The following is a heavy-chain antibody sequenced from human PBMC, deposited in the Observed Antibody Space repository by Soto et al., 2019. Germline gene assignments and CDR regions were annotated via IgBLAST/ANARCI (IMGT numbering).Heavy chain of an antibody. V-gene: IGHV4-39*01. J-gene: IGHJ6*02. CDR3: ARLNGYCISTNCHGYYGMDV. D-gene: IGHD2-2*03. CDR2: IYSSENT. Sequence: SETLSLTCSVSGGFVSSSSYSWGWIRQSPGKGLEWIGTIYSSENTYYNPSLLSQVTISVDTSKNEFSLRLSSVTAADTAVYYCARLNGYCISTNCHGYYGMDVWGQGTTVTVSS. CDR1: GGFVSSSSYS.